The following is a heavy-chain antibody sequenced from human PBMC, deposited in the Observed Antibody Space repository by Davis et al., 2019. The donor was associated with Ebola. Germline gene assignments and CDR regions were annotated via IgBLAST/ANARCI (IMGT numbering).Heavy chain of an antibody. D-gene: IGHD4-17*01. Sequence: SETLSLTCTVSGGSISSGGFYWGWIRQHPGKGLEWIGYIYDSGSSNSNPSLKSRLTMLIDTSENQFSLKVRSVAAADTAVYYGARGQDPDDGDYPETFDIWGPGTTVTVSS. V-gene: IGHV4-31*03. J-gene: IGHJ3*02. CDR3: ARGQDPDDGDYPETFDI. CDR2: IYDSGSS. CDR1: GGSISSGGFY.